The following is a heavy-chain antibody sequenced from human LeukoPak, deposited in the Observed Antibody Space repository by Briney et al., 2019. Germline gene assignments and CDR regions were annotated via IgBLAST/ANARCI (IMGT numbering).Heavy chain of an antibody. D-gene: IGHD3-10*01. Sequence: ASVKVSCKASGYTFTSYDINWVRQATGQGLEWMGWISAYNGNTDYAQKLQGRVTMTTDTSTSTAYMELRSLRSDDTAVYYCAGGSGIGTDPFDPWGQGTLVTVSS. V-gene: IGHV1-18*01. CDR1: GYTFTSYD. J-gene: IGHJ5*02. CDR3: AGGSGIGTDPFDP. CDR2: ISAYNGNT.